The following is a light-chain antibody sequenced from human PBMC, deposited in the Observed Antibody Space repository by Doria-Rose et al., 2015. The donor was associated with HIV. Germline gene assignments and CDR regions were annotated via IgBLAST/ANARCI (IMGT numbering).Light chain of an antibody. V-gene: IGKV3-20*01. CDR2: DGS. CDR1: QSFSSTY. J-gene: IGKJ1*01. Sequence: LTQSPGTLSLSPGERATLSCRASQSFSSTYLAWYQQKPGQAPGLLIYDGSTRATGIPDRFSASGSGTDFTLTINRLEPEDFALYYCHQYGTSWTFGQGTKVEI. CDR3: HQYGTSWT.